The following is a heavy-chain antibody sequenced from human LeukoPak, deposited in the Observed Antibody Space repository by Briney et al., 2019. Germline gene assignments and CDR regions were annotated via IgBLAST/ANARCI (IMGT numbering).Heavy chain of an antibody. CDR3: AGGQGFLIDY. Sequence: GGSLRLSCAASGFTFSSSWMHWVRQAPGKGLEWVANIKQDGSAKYYVDSVKGRLTISRDNAKSLLYLQMNSLRAEDAAVYYCAGGQGFLIDYWGQGTLVTVSS. CDR1: GFTFSSSW. D-gene: IGHD3-3*01. V-gene: IGHV3-7*01. CDR2: IKQDGSAK. J-gene: IGHJ4*02.